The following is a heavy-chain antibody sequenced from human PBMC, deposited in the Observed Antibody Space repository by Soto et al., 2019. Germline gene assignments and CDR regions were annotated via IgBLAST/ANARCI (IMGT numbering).Heavy chain of an antibody. D-gene: IGHD3-10*01. J-gene: IGHJ4*02. CDR3: ARFRRGNRGLWFGEFDY. V-gene: IGHV1-69*01. CDR1: GGTFSSYA. Sequence: QVQLVQSGAEVKKPGSSVKVSCKASGGTFSSYAISWVRQAPGQGLEWMGGIIPIFGTANYAQKFQGRVTITADESTSTADMELSSLRSEDTAVYYCARFRRGNRGLWFGEFDYWGQGTLVTVSS. CDR2: IIPIFGTA.